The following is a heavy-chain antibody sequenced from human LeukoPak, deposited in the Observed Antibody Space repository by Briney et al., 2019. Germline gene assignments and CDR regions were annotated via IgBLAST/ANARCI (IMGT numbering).Heavy chain of an antibody. D-gene: IGHD5-18*01. V-gene: IGHV1-69*04. J-gene: IGHJ4*02. CDR3: AKQYSFYFDY. CDR2: IIPILGIA. CDR1: GGTFSSYA. Sequence: SVKVSCKASGGTFSSYAISWVRQAPGQGLEWMGRIIPILGIANYAQKFRGRVTITADKSTSTAYMELSSLRSEDTAVYYCAKQYSFYFDYWGQGTLVTVSS.